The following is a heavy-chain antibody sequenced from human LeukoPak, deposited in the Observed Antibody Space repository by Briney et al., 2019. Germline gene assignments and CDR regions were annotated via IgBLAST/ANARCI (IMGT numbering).Heavy chain of an antibody. J-gene: IGHJ5*02. CDR1: GGSISNYY. D-gene: IGHD3-3*02. CDR3: ARHFGTPRSLDWFDP. CDR2: IYYSGST. V-gene: IGHV4-59*01. Sequence: SETLSLTCTVSGGSISNYYWSWIRQPPGKGLEWIGYIYYSGSTNYNPSLKSRVSISVDTSKNQFSLKLSSVTAADTAVYYCARHFGTPRSLDWFDPWGQGTLVTVSS.